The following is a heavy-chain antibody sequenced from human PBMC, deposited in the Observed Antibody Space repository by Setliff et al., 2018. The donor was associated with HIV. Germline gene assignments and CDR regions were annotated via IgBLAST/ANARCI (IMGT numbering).Heavy chain of an antibody. CDR1: GFAFNSYA. CDR3: ARVGYSYGLTHADY. V-gene: IGHV3-23*01. D-gene: IGHD5-18*01. J-gene: IGHJ4*02. CDR2: ISGSTGDT. Sequence: GGSLRLSCAASGFAFNSYAMSWVRQAPGKGLEWVATISGSTGDTYYADSVKGRFTISRDNSKNTLSLQMNSLRAEDTAVYYCARVGYSYGLTHADYWGRGTLVTVSS.